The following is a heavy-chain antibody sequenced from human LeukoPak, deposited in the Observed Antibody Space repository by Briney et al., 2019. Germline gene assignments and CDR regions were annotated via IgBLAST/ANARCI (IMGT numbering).Heavy chain of an antibody. CDR1: GFTFSSYS. D-gene: IGHD2-15*01. Sequence: GGSLRLSCAASGFTFSSYSMNWVRQAPGKGLEWVSSISSSSSYIYYADSVKGRFTISRDNAKNSLYLQMNSLRAEDTAVYYCARVCGGSCYSGSSWGQGTLVTVSS. J-gene: IGHJ4*02. V-gene: IGHV3-21*01. CDR3: ARVCGGSCYSGSS. CDR2: ISSSSSYI.